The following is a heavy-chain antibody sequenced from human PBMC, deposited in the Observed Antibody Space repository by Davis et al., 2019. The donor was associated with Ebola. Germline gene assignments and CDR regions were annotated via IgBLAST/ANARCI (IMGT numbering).Heavy chain of an antibody. J-gene: IGHJ4*02. Sequence: ASVKVSCKASGYTFTSYGISWVRPAPGQGLEWMGWISAYNGNTNYAQKLQGRVTMTTDTSTSTAYMELRSLRSDDTAVYYCARGLPSIAAPPLDYWGQGTLVTVSS. V-gene: IGHV1-18*01. D-gene: IGHD6-6*01. CDR2: ISAYNGNT. CDR1: GYTFTSYG. CDR3: ARGLPSIAAPPLDY.